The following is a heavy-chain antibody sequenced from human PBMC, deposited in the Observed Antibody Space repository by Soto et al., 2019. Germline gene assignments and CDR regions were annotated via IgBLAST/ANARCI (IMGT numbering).Heavy chain of an antibody. CDR3: ARLYYYDTSGYLRPFDY. J-gene: IGHJ4*02. D-gene: IGHD3-22*01. Sequence: ESGPTLVNPTETLTLTCTFSGFSLSTSGVGVGWIRQPPGKALEWLALVFWDNDKRYSPSLKSRLTITKDASRNQVVLTMTNMDPVDTATYSCARLYYYDTSGYLRPFDYWGQGTLVTVSS. CDR2: VFWDNDK. CDR1: GFSLSTSGVG. V-gene: IGHV2-5*02.